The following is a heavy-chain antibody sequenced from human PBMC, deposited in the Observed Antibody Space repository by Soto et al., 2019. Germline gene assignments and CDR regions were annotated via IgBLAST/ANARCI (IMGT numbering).Heavy chain of an antibody. Sequence: PSETLSLTCTVSGGSISSSSYYWGWIRQPPGKGLEWIGEINHSGSTNYNPSLKSRVTISVDTSKNQFSLNLSSVTAADTAVYYCAREGHCSSTGCPGDYWGQGTLVTVSS. CDR3: AREGHCSSTGCPGDY. CDR1: GGSISSSSYY. CDR2: INHSGST. V-gene: IGHV4-39*07. J-gene: IGHJ4*02. D-gene: IGHD2-2*01.